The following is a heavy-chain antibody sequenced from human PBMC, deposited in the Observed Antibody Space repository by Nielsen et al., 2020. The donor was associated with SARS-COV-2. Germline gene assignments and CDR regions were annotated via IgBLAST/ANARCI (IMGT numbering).Heavy chain of an antibody. CDR3: AKGGSGWPEPFDY. J-gene: IGHJ4*02. Sequence: SLKISCAASGFTFDDYAMHWVRQAPGKGLEWVSGISWNSGSIGYADSVKGRFTISRDNAKNSLYLQMNSLRAEDTVLYYCAKGGSGWPEPFDYWGQGTLVTVSS. CDR2: ISWNSGSI. V-gene: IGHV3-9*01. D-gene: IGHD6-19*01. CDR1: GFTFDDYA.